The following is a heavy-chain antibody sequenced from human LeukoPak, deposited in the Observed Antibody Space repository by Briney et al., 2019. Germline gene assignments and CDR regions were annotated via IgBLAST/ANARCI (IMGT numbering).Heavy chain of an antibody. V-gene: IGHV5-51*01. J-gene: IGHJ3*02. Sequence: GESLKISCKGSGYSFADYWIGWVRQMPGKGLEWMGIIYPGDSDTRYDLSFQGQVTISADKSSSTAYLHWSSLKASDSAVFYCARLFGSRSPVDDAFDMWGQGTKVTVSP. CDR2: IYPGDSDT. D-gene: IGHD3-3*01. CDR1: GYSFADYW. CDR3: ARLFGSRSPVDDAFDM.